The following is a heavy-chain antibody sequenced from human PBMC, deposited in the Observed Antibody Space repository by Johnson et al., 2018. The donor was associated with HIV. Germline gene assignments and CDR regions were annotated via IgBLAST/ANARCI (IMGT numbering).Heavy chain of an antibody. V-gene: IGHV3-15*01. CDR1: GFTFSNAW. Sequence: VQLVESGGGLVKPGGSLRLSCAASGFTFSNAWMSWVRQAPGKGLELVGRIKSKTDGGTTDYAAPVKGRFTISRDDSKNTLYLQMNSLKIEDTAVYYCTTVYCSSTSCYSYAFDIWGQGTMVTVSS. CDR3: TTVYCSSTSCYSYAFDI. CDR2: IKSKTDGGTT. D-gene: IGHD2-2*01. J-gene: IGHJ3*02.